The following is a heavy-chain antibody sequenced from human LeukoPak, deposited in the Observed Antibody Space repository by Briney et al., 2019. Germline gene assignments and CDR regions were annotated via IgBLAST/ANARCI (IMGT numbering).Heavy chain of an antibody. Sequence: GASVKVSCKTSGYTFIGYYMYWVRQAPGQGLEWMGWINPNSGGTNYAQKFQGRVTMTRDTSISTAYMGLSRLRSDDTAVYYCARSSYYYDSTGHFDYWGQGTLVTVSS. D-gene: IGHD3-22*01. J-gene: IGHJ4*02. CDR2: INPNSGGT. CDR1: GYTFIGYY. V-gene: IGHV1-2*02. CDR3: ARSSYYYDSTGHFDY.